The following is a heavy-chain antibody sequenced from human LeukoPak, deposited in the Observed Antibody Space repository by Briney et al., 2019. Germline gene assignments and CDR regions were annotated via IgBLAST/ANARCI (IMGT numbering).Heavy chain of an antibody. CDR2: IWYDGSNK. D-gene: IGHD1-26*01. CDR1: GFTFSSYG. V-gene: IGHV3-33*01. CDR3: ARGLADSGSYQQHYNWFDP. J-gene: IGHJ5*02. Sequence: GGSLRLSCAASGFTFSSYGMHWVRQAPGKGLGWVAVIWYDGSNKYYADSVKGRFTISRDNSKNTLYLQMNSLRAEDTAVYYCARGLADSGSYQQHYNWFDPWGQGTLVTVSS.